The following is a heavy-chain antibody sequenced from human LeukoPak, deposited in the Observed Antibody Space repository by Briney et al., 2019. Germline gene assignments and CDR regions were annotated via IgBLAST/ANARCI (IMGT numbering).Heavy chain of an antibody. J-gene: IGHJ1*01. Sequence: GGSLRLSCAASGFTVSSHYMNWVRQAPGKGLEWVSVIYSGGSTYYADSVKGRFTISRDNSKNTLYLQMNSLRAEDTAVYYCSSGIVCNSTNCYFYFQHWGQGTLVTVSS. CDR3: SSGIVCNSTNCYFYFQH. D-gene: IGHD2-2*01. CDR1: GFTVSSHY. V-gene: IGHV3-66*01. CDR2: IYSGGST.